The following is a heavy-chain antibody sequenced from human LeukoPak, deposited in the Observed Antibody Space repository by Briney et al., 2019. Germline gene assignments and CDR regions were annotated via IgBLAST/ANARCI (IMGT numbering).Heavy chain of an antibody. Sequence: AGGSLRLSCAASGFTFSSYAMHWVRQAPGKGLEWVAVISYDGSNKYYADSVKGRFTISRDNSKNTLYLQMNNLRAEDAAVYYCARVLCRDIVVVPAENYYGMDVWGKGTTVTVSS. D-gene: IGHD2-2*01. V-gene: IGHV3-30*04. J-gene: IGHJ6*04. CDR1: GFTFSSYA. CDR3: ARVLCRDIVVVPAENYYGMDV. CDR2: ISYDGSNK.